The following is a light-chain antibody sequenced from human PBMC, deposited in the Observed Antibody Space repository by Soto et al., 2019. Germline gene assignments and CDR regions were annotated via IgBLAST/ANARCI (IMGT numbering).Light chain of an antibody. J-gene: IGKJ1*01. Sequence: DIQMTQSPSTLSASVGDRVTITCRASQSISNWLAWYHQKPGTAPKLLIYDASILKSGVPSRLSGSGSGTEFTLTIRSLQPDDFATYCCQQYNSYRTFGQGTKVDIK. CDR1: QSISNW. CDR3: QQYNSYRT. V-gene: IGKV1-5*01. CDR2: DAS.